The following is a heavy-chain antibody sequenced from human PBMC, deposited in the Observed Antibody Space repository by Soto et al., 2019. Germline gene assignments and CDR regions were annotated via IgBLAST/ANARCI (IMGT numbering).Heavy chain of an antibody. D-gene: IGHD6-19*01. CDR3: SHRPSGWYLFDY. CDR1: GFSLSTSGLG. J-gene: IGHJ4*02. V-gene: IGHV2-5*01. Sequence: QITLKESGPTLVRPTQTLTLTCTFSGFSLSTSGLGVGWIRPPPGKALAWLALIYWNDDKRYSPSLKARLTITTDTSKNQVVLTMTNMDPVDTATYYCSHRPSGWYLFDYWGQGTLVTVSS. CDR2: IYWNDDK.